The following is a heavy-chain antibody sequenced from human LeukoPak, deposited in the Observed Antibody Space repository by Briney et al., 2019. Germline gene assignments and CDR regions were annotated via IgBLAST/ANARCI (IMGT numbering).Heavy chain of an antibody. D-gene: IGHD5-12*01. J-gene: IGHJ4*02. Sequence: ASVKVSCKASGGTFSSYAISWVRQAPGQGLEWMGGIIPILGTANYAQRFQGRVTITADESTSTAYMELSSLRSEDTAVYYCARGDKARYGYEIWGFDYWGQGTLVTVSS. V-gene: IGHV1-69*13. CDR2: IIPILGTA. CDR1: GGTFSSYA. CDR3: ARGDKARYGYEIWGFDY.